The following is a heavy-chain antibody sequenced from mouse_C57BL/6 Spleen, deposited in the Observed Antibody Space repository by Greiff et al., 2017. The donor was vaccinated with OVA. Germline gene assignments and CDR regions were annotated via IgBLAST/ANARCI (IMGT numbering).Heavy chain of an antibody. CDR3: ARRVDVGDDMDD. Sequence: EVQGVESGGGLVKPGGSLKLSCAASGFTFSDYGMHWVRQAPEKGLEWVAYISSGSSTIYYADTVKGRFTISRDNAKNTLFLQMTSLRAEDTAMYYCARRVDVGDDMDDWGQGTSVTVSS. V-gene: IGHV5-17*01. CDR1: GFTFSDYG. CDR2: ISSGSSTI. J-gene: IGHJ4*01.